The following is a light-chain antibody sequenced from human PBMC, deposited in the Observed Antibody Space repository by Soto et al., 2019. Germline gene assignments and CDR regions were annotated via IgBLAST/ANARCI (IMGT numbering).Light chain of an antibody. CDR3: QHFIGSSWT. V-gene: IGKV1-5*03. J-gene: IGKJ1*01. Sequence: DIQMTLSPSTLSASVGDRVTITCRASQSVSYWLAWFQQKPGKVPKVLISKASRLESGVPSRFSGSGSGTEFTLTISSLQPDDFATYYCQHFIGSSWTFGQGTKVELK. CDR2: KAS. CDR1: QSVSYW.